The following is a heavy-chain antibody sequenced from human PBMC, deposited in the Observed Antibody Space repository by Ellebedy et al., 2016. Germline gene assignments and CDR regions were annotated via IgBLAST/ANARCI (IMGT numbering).Heavy chain of an antibody. CDR1: GFTFSDHY. CDR2: IKNKANSYRR. Sequence: GGSLRLSCAASGFTFSDHYMDWVRQAPGKGLEWVDRIKNKANSYRREYAASVKGRFTISRDDSKNTLYLQMNSLKTEDTAVYYCTTRIVGAPLSGMDVWGQGTTVTVSS. V-gene: IGHV3-72*01. J-gene: IGHJ6*02. D-gene: IGHD1-26*01. CDR3: TTRIVGAPLSGMDV.